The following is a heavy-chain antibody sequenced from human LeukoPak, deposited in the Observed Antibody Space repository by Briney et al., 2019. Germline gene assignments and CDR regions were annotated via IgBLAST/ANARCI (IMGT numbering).Heavy chain of an antibody. CDR3: ARVGYSYGSYWFDP. CDR1: GGSISSGGYY. J-gene: IGHJ5*02. V-gene: IGHV4-31*03. D-gene: IGHD5-18*01. CDR2: IYYSGST. Sequence: PSETLSLTCTVSGGSISSGGYYWSWIRQHPGTGLEWIGYIYYSGSTYYNPSLKSRVTISVDTSKNQFSLKLSSVTAADTAVYCCARVGYSYGSYWFDPWGQGTLVTVSS.